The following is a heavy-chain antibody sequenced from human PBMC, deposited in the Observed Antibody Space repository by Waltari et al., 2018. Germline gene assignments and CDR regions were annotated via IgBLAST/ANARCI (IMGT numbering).Heavy chain of an antibody. CDR1: GFTFDDYA. J-gene: IGHJ4*02. D-gene: IGHD2-8*02. CDR3: TTGTWSIFDY. V-gene: IGHV3-9*01. Sequence: EVQLVESGGGLVQPGRSLRLSCAASGFTFDDYAMHWVRQAPGKGLEWVSGISWKSGSIGYADSVKGRFTISRDDSKNTLYLQMNSLKTEDTAVYYCTTGTWSIFDYWGQGTLVTVSS. CDR2: ISWKSGSI.